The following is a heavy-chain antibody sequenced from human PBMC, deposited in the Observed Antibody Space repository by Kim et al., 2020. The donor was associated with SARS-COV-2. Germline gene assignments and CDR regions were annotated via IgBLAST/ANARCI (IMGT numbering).Heavy chain of an antibody. Sequence: ASVKVSCKASGDTFTGYAIHWVRQAPGQRLEWMGWINAGNGNTQYSQKFQGRVTITRDTSASTAYMELSSLRSEDTAVYYCAGRLGYCDNVVCYAECYYYYGIDVWRQG. D-gene: IGHD2-8*01. CDR2: INAGNGNT. V-gene: IGHV1-3*01. J-gene: IGHJ6*02. CDR3: AGRLGYCDNVVCYAECYYYYGIDV. CDR1: GDTFTGYA.